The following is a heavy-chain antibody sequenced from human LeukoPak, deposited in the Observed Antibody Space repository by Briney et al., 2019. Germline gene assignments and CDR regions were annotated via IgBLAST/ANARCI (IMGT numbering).Heavy chain of an antibody. CDR3: AKGSSTSRPYYFDY. CDR1: GFTFSSYV. D-gene: IGHD2-2*01. J-gene: IGHJ4*02. V-gene: IGHV3-23*01. Sequence: GGSLRLSCAASGFTFSSYVMSWVRQAPWKGLELVSAISGSGDSTYYADSVKGRFTISRDNSKNTLYLQMNSLRAEDTAEYYCAKGSSTSRPYYFDYWGQGTLVTVSS. CDR2: ISGSGDST.